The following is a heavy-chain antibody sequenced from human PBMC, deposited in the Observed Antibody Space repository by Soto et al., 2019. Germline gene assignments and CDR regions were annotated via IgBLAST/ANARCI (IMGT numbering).Heavy chain of an antibody. CDR2: INHSGST. CDR3: ARPLYGYSSSSVGGWFDP. D-gene: IGHD6-6*01. J-gene: IGHJ5*02. CDR1: GGSFSGYY. Sequence: SQTLSLTCAVYGGSFSGYYWSWIRQPPGKGLEWIGEINHSGSTNYNPSLKSRVTISVDTSKNQFSLKLSSVTAADTAVYYCARPLYGYSSSSVGGWFDPWGQGTLVTVSS. V-gene: IGHV4-34*01.